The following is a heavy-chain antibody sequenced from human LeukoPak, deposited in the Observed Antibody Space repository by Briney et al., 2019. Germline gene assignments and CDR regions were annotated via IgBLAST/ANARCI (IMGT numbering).Heavy chain of an antibody. V-gene: IGHV4-59*01. J-gene: IGHJ3*02. CDR2: IYYSGST. CDR1: GGSISSYY. Sequence: SVTLSLTCTVSGGSISSYYWSWIRQPPGNGLEWIGYIYYSGSTNYKPSLKSRVTISVDTSKNQLSLKLSSVTAADTAVYYCARGPDARTTVPFDIWGQGTMVTVSS. D-gene: IGHD4-17*01. CDR3: ARGPDARTTVPFDI.